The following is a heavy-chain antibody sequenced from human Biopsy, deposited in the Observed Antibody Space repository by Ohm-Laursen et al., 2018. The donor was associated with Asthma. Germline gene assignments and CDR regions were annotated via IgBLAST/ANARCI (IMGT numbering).Heavy chain of an antibody. CDR1: GFTFSNYG. Sequence: SLRLSCAASGFTFSNYGMHWVRQAPGKGLEWVALISSDVREWYADSVKGRFTISRDNSKNTLDLQMNSLRGDDTAVYYCPKDVFPGWEVRRGPDYWGQGTLVTVSS. J-gene: IGHJ4*02. V-gene: IGHV3-30*18. CDR3: PKDVFPGWEVRRGPDY. D-gene: IGHD1-26*01. CDR2: ISSDVRE.